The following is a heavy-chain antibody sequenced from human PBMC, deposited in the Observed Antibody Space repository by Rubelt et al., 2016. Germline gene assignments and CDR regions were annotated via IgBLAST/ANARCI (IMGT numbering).Heavy chain of an antibody. D-gene: IGHD6-19*01. J-gene: IGHJ4*02. Sequence: QVQLQQWGAGLLKPSETLSLTCAVYGGSFSGYYWSWIRQPPGKGLEWIGEINHSGSTTYNPSLKSRVTMSVDTSKDQCALTRSSVTAADTAVYYCASQRGYSRGRHWGQGTLVTVSS. CDR1: GGSFSGYY. V-gene: IGHV4-34*01. CDR3: ASQRGYSRGRH. CDR2: INHSGST.